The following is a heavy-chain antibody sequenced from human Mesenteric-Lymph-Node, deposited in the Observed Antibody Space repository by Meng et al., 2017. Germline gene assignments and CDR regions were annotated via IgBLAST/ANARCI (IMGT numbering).Heavy chain of an antibody. CDR2: IYYSGST. V-gene: IGHV4-38-2*02. CDR3: ARESGYDFSYFDN. J-gene: IGHJ4*02. Sequence: SETLSLTCAVSGYSISSGYYWGWIRQPPGKGLEWIGSIYYSGSTNYKPSLKSRVTMSVDTSKNQFSLKLSSVTAADTAVYYCARESGYDFSYFDNWGQGTLVTVSS. CDR1: GYSISSGYY. D-gene: IGHD5-12*01.